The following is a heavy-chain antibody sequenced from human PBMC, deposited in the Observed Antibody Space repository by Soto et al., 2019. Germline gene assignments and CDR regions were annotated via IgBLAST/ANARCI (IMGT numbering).Heavy chain of an antibody. CDR3: EREDSGEFFDF. Sequence: PSETLSLTCAVSGGSIISGGYSWSWIRQPPGKGLEWIGYIYSGTTHYNPSLESRVTIAMDRSKNQVSLSLKSVTAADTAVYYCEREDSGEFFDFWGQGSLVTVSS. CDR2: IYSGTT. J-gene: IGHJ4*02. V-gene: IGHV4-30-2*01. CDR1: GGSIISGGYS. D-gene: IGHD2-15*01.